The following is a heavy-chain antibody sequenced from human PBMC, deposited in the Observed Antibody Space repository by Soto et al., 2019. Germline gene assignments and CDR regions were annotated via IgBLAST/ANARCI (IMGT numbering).Heavy chain of an antibody. J-gene: IGHJ3*02. CDR3: APTLIAAAGTAAFDI. Sequence: QVQLVQSGAEVKKPGASVKVSCKASGYTFIAYYMHWVRQAPGQGLEWMGCINPNSGGTNYAQKFQCRVTMTRDTSIRTAYMEVSRLRSDDTALYYCAPTLIAAAGTAAFDIWGQGTMVTVSS. CDR2: INPNSGGT. CDR1: GYTFIAYY. V-gene: IGHV1-2*02. D-gene: IGHD6-13*01.